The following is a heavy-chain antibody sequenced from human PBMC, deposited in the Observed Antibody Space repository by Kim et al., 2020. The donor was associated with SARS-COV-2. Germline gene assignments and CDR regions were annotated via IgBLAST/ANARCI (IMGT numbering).Heavy chain of an antibody. Sequence: GGSLRLSCAASGFTFSNYAMTWVRQGPGKGLEWVAAIIGSGGRTFYSDSVKGRFTISRDNSKNTLYLQMNSLRAEDPAVYYCAKDYVEFDYWGQGTLVTV. D-gene: IGHD3-10*02. CDR3: AKDYVEFDY. J-gene: IGHJ4*02. CDR1: GFTFSNYA. V-gene: IGHV3-23*01. CDR2: IIGSGGRT.